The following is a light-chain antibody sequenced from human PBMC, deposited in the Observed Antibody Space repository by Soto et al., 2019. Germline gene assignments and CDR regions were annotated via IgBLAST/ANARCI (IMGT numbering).Light chain of an antibody. V-gene: IGKV3-15*01. CDR1: QSARIS. CDR3: QQYNNWPPT. CDR2: DVS. J-gene: IGKJ5*01. Sequence: ETVMTQSPATLSVSPGERATLSCRASQSARISLGWYQQKPGQAPRLLIYDVSTRATGVPARFSGSGSGKEFTLTISSPQSEDFAVYYCQQYNNWPPTFGQGTRLEIK.